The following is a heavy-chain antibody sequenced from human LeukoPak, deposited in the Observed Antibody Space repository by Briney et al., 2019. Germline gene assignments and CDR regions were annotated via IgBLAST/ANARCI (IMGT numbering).Heavy chain of an antibody. V-gene: IGHV4-34*01. CDR1: DGSFSGYH. J-gene: IGHJ6*04. D-gene: IGHD3-10*01. CDR2: VNHGGTT. Sequence: PSETPSLTCAVFDGSFSGYHWSWLRQSPGKGLEWIGEVNHGGTTIYNPSLKSRVTISVDTTKNQFSLKLSSVTAADTAVYYCARGVISVVRGFYYYYGMDVWGKGTTVTVSS. CDR3: ARGVISVVRGFYYYYGMDV.